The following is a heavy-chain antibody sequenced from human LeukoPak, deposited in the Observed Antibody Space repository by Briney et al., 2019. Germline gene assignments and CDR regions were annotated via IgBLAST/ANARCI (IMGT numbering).Heavy chain of an antibody. CDR1: GFTFTTYA. J-gene: IGHJ4*02. V-gene: IGHV3-23*01. CDR3: AKGVHSQPPYYFDY. Sequence: GGSLRLSCAASGFTFTTYAMSWVRQAPGKGREWVSAISGSGGNTYYADSVKGRFTFTISRDNSKNTVYLQVNSLRADDTAVYYCAKGVHSQPPYYFDYWGQGTLVTVSS. CDR2: ISGSGGNT. D-gene: IGHD1-14*01.